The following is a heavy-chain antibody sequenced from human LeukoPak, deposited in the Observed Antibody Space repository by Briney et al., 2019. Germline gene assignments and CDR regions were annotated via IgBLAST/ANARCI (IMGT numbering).Heavy chain of an antibody. CDR2: IKQDGSEE. J-gene: IGHJ4*02. Sequence: PWGSLRLSCAASGVMFPSYWMTWVRQAPGKGLEWVANIKQDGSEEYYVDSVKGRFTISRDNAKNSVYLQMNSLRAEDTAVYYCARRHHFGFLDSWGQGTLVTVSS. V-gene: IGHV3-7*04. CDR1: GVMFPSYW. D-gene: IGHD3-10*01. CDR3: ARRHHFGFLDS.